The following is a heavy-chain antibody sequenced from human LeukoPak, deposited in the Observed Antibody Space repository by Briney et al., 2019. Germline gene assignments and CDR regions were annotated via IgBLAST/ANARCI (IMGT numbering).Heavy chain of an antibody. J-gene: IGHJ6*03. D-gene: IGHD3-22*01. CDR2: IYYSGTT. CDR1: GGSISSGSYY. Sequence: SETLSLTCTVSGGSISSGSYYWSWIRQPAGKGLEWIGYIYYSGTTNYNPSLKSRVTISVDTSKNQFSLKLSSVTAADTAVYYCARDRYYYDSSGYYYMDVWGKGTTVTVSS. CDR3: ARDRYYYDSSGYYYMDV. V-gene: IGHV4-61*10.